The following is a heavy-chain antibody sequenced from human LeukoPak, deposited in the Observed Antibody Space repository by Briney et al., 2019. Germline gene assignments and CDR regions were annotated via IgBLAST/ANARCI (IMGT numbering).Heavy chain of an antibody. CDR3: ARISDHNWYFDL. V-gene: IGHV1-8*01. CDR2: MDPSSGYT. D-gene: IGHD1-14*01. CDR1: GYPFTTYD. Sequence: ASVRVSCKASGYPFTTYDINWVRKATGRGLEWMGWMDPSSGYTGYSQKFQGRVTMTRNTSITTAYRELSSLRSEDTAVYYCARISDHNWYFDLWGRGTLVTVSS. J-gene: IGHJ2*01.